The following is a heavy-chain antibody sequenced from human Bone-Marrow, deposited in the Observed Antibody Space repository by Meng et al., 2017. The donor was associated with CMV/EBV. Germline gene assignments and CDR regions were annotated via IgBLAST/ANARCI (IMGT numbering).Heavy chain of an antibody. CDR1: GFTFSSYW. V-gene: IGHV3-74*01. D-gene: IGHD3-10*01. J-gene: IGHJ6*02. Sequence: GESLKISCAASGFTFSSYWMHWVRQAPGKGLVWVSRINSDGSSTSYADSVKGRFTISRDNAKNTLYLQMNSLRAEDTAVYYCARALVRGVPYSDYYYYYGMDVWGQGTTVTVSS. CDR2: INSDGSST. CDR3: ARALVRGVPYSDYYYYYGMDV.